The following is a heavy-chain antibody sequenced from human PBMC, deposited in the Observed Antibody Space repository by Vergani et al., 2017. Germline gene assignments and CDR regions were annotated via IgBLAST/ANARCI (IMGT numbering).Heavy chain of an antibody. V-gene: IGHV1-2*02. CDR1: GYTFTGYY. D-gene: IGHD6-19*01. J-gene: IGHJ5*02. Sequence: QVQLVQSGAEVKKPGASVKVSCKASGYTFTGYYMHWVRQAPGQGLEWMGWINPNSGGTNYAQKFQGRVTMTRDTSISTAYMELSRLRSDDTAVYYCAREILSNGKASGWYRDGGWFDPWGQGTLVTVSS. CDR3: AREILSNGKASGWYRDGGWFDP. CDR2: INPNSGGT.